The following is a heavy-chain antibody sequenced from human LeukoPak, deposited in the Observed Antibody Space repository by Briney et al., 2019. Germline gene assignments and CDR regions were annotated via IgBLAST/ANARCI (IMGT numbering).Heavy chain of an antibody. J-gene: IGHJ5*02. CDR3: AVQPLGFGELLYVRNNWFDP. CDR2: IYHSGST. D-gene: IGHD3-10*01. V-gene: IGHV4-38-2*01. CDR1: GYSISSGYY. Sequence: SETLSLSCAVSGYSISSGYYWGWIRQPPGKGLEWIGSIYHSGSTYYNPSLKSRVTISVDTSKNQFSLKLSSVTAADTAVYYCAVQPLGFGELLYVRNNWFDPWGQGTLVTVSS.